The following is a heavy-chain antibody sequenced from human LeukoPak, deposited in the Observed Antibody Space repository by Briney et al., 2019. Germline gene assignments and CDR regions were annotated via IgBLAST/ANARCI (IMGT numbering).Heavy chain of an antibody. CDR1: GFTFSTHW. D-gene: IGHD3-10*01. CDR2: IKYDGSEK. CDR3: ERDGSGEGPKGW. V-gene: IGHV3-7*03. J-gene: IGHJ4*02. Sequence: GGSVRLSCGRSGFTFSTHWMRWVRQAPGKGLEWVANIKYDGSEKYYVGSVKGRFTISRDDAKNSLYMQMNSLRAEDTAVYYGERDGSGEGPKGWGGEGSSVTV.